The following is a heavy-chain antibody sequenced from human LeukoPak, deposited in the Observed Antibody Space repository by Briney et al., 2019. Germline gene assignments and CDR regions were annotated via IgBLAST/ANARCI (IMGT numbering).Heavy chain of an antibody. CDR3: ASVVVGATHFDY. V-gene: IGHV3-7*01. CDR2: IKQDGSEK. CDR1: GFTFSGYW. D-gene: IGHD1-26*01. J-gene: IGHJ4*02. Sequence: GGSLRLSCGASGFTFSGYWMSWVRQAPGKGLEWVANIKQDGSEKYYVDSVKGRFTISRDNAKNSLYLQMNSLRAEDTAVYYCASVVVGATHFDYWGQGTLVTVSS.